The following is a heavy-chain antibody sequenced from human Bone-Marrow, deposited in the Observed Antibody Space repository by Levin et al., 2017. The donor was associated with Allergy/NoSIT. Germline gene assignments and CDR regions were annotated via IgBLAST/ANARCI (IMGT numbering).Heavy chain of an antibody. V-gene: IGHV4-39*07. CDR1: GGSISTSSYF. CDR3: ARDLSAFTMARGQFDP. CDR2: IYYSGTT. Sequence: PSQTLSLTCTVSGGSISTSSYFWGWIRQPPGKGLEWIGDIYYSGTTYYNPSLKSRVTMSLDMSRNQFSLKLTSVTAADTAVYYCARDLSAFTMARGQFDPWGQGILVAVSS. J-gene: IGHJ5*02. D-gene: IGHD3-10*01.